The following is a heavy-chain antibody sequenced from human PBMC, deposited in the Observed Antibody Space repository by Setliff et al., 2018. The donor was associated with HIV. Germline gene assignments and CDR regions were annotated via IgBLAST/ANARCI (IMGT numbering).Heavy chain of an antibody. V-gene: IGHV1-18*04. CDR1: GYTFTTYG. J-gene: IGHJ6*02. Sequence: ASVKVSCKASGYTFTTYGISWVRQAPGHGLEWMGWISPNFGHTKYAQKFLDRVTMTIDTATSRGYMELRSLRSDDTAVYFCARLGSGWSDSYYYAMDIWGQGTTVTVSS. CDR3: ARLGSGWSDSYYYAMDI. D-gene: IGHD6-19*01. CDR2: ISPNFGHT.